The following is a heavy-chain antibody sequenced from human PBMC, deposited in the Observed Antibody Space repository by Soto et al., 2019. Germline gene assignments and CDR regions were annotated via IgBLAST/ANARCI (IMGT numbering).Heavy chain of an antibody. CDR1: GFTFDDYT. D-gene: IGHD3-22*01. Sequence: GGSLRLSCAASGFTFDDYTMHWVRQAPGKGLEWVSLISWDGGSTYYADSVKGRFTISRDNSKNSLYLQMNSLRTEDTALYYCAKDLVVAMIYSAFDIWGQGTMVTVSS. V-gene: IGHV3-43*01. CDR2: ISWDGGST. J-gene: IGHJ3*02. CDR3: AKDLVVAMIYSAFDI.